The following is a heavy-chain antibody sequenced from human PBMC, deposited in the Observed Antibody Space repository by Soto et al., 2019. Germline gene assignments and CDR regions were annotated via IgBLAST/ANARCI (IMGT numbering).Heavy chain of an antibody. CDR3: AKDVHYDIATGIEYFHR. D-gene: IGHD3-9*01. Sequence: EVQLVESGGGLVQPGGSLKLSCAASEFTFSSYAMSWVRQAPGKGLEWVSGISGTGRVTKYADSVKGRFTISRDNPKSTLFLQMNSLRPEDTAVYYCAKDVHYDIATGIEYFHRWGQGTLVTVSS. CDR2: ISGTGRVT. CDR1: EFTFSSYA. V-gene: IGHV3-23*04. J-gene: IGHJ1*01.